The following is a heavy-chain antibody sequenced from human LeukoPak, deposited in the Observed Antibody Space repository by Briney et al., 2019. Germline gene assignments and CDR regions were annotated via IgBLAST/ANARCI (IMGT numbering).Heavy chain of an antibody. V-gene: IGHV3-7*04. CDR2: IKQDGSEK. J-gene: IGHJ4*02. Sequence: EGSLRLSCAASGFTFSSYWMSWVRQAPGKGLEWVANIKQDGSEKYYVDSVKGRFTISRDNAKNSLYLQMNSLRAEDTAVYYCARGIVGAAPHYFDYWGQGMLVTVSS. D-gene: IGHD1-26*01. CDR1: GFTFSSYW. CDR3: ARGIVGAAPHYFDY.